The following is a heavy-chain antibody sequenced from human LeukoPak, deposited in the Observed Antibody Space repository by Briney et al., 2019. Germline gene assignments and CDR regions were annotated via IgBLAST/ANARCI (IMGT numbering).Heavy chain of an antibody. V-gene: IGHV1-8*03. CDR2: MNPNSGNT. Sequence: ASVKVSCKASGYTFTSYDINWVRQATGQGLEWMGWMNPNSGNTGYAQKFQGRVTITRNTSISTAYMELSSLRSEDTAVYYCARGGIAAAGTFWWDSRQDDYHLGQDDYWGQGTLVTVS. CDR1: GYTFTSYD. D-gene: IGHD6-13*01. CDR3: ARGGIAAAGTFWWDSRQDDYHLGQDDY. J-gene: IGHJ4*02.